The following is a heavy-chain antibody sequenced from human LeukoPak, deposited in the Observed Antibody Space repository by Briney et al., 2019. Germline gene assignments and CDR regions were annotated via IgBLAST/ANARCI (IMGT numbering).Heavy chain of an antibody. Sequence: GGSLRLSCAASGFTFSSYWMSWVRQAPGKGLEWVANIKQDGSEKYYVDSVKGRFTISRDNAKNSLYLQMNSLRAEDTAVYYCARDRGPYSSGPWAGYFDYWGQGTLVTVSS. J-gene: IGHJ4*02. CDR1: GFTFSSYW. V-gene: IGHV3-7*01. CDR3: ARDRGPYSSGPWAGYFDY. CDR2: IKQDGSEK. D-gene: IGHD6-19*01.